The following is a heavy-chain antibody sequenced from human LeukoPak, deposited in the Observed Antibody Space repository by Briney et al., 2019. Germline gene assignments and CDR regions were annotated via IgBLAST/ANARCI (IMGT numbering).Heavy chain of an antibody. D-gene: IGHD3-10*01. J-gene: IGHJ6*04. V-gene: IGHV4-39*07. Sequence: SETLSLTCTVSGGSISSSSYYWGWIRQPPGKGLEWIGSIYYSGSTYYNPSLKSRVTISVDTSKNQFSLKLSSVTAADTAVYYCARAHGSGSSLDVWGKGTTVTISS. CDR3: ARAHGSGSSLDV. CDR1: GGSISSSSYY. CDR2: IYYSGST.